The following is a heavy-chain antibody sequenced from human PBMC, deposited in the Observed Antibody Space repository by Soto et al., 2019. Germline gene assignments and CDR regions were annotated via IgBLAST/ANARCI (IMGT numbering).Heavy chain of an antibody. CDR1: GGSISSSSYY. J-gene: IGHJ5*02. CDR2: IYYSGST. V-gene: IGHV4-39*01. CDR3: ARHGALLFLEWLSYNWSVP. Sequence: PSETLSLTCTVSGGSISSSSYYWGWIRQPPGKGLEWIGSIYYSGSTYYNPSLKSRVTISVDTSKNQFSLKLSSVTAADTAVYYCARHGALLFLEWLSYNWSVPLGQGTLVTV. D-gene: IGHD3-3*01.